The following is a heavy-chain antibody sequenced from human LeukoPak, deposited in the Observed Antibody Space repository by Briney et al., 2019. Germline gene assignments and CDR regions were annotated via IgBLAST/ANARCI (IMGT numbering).Heavy chain of an antibody. V-gene: IGHV4-4*07. CDR1: GGSISSYY. CDR2: IYTSGST. D-gene: IGHD6-19*01. CDR3: ARDSSGWYEGYYYYGMDV. J-gene: IGHJ6*02. Sequence: SETLSLTCTVSGGSISSYYWSWIRQPAGKGLEWIGRIYTSGSTNYNPSLKSRVTMSVDTPKNQFSLKLSSVTAADTAVYYCARDSSGWYEGYYYYGMDVWGQGTTVIVSS.